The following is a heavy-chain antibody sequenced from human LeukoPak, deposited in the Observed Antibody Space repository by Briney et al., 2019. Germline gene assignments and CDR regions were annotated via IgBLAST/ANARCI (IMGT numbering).Heavy chain of an antibody. CDR2: IRSKANSYAT. J-gene: IGHJ4*02. D-gene: IGHD3-22*01. Sequence: GGSLRLSCATSGFTFSGSAIHWVRQASGKGLEWVGRIRSKANSYATTDAASVKGRFTISRDDSKNTAHLQMNSLKTEDTAVYYCTRPSYDSSVSGVVYWGQGTLVTVSS. CDR3: TRPSYDSSVSGVVY. CDR1: GFTFSGSA. V-gene: IGHV3-73*01.